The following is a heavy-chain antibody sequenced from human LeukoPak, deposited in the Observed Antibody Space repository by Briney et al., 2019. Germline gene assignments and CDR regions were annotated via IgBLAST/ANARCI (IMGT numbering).Heavy chain of an antibody. V-gene: IGHV4-34*01. D-gene: IGHD3-9*01. Sequence: PSETLSLTCAVYGGSFSGYYWSWIRQPPGKGLEWIGEINHSGSTNYNPSLKSRVAISVDTSKNQFSLKLSSVTAADTAVYYCARGARYFDWLLYNAFDIWGQGTMATASS. J-gene: IGHJ3*02. CDR3: ARGARYFDWLLYNAFDI. CDR2: INHSGST. CDR1: GGSFSGYY.